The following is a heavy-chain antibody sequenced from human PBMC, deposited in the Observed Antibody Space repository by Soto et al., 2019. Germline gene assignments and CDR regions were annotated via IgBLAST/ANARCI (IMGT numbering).Heavy chain of an antibody. D-gene: IGHD6-13*01. CDR1: GYTFTSYG. J-gene: IGHJ4*02. CDR2: ISAYNGNT. V-gene: IGHV1-18*01. Sequence: QVQLVQSGAEVKKPGASVKVSCKASGYTFTSYGISWVRQAPGQGLEWMGWISAYNGNTNSAQKLQGRVTMTTGTSTSTASMELRSLRSDDTAVYYCARESSGSCHDYWGQGTLVTVSS. CDR3: ARESSGSCHDY.